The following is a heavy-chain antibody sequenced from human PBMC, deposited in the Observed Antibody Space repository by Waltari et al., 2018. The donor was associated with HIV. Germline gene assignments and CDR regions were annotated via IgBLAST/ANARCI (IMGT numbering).Heavy chain of an antibody. CDR1: GGSISSGSYS. V-gene: IGHV4-61*02. J-gene: IGHJ4*02. CDR3: ASEQGLAPGPLY. D-gene: IGHD6-19*01. Sequence: QVQLQESGPGLVKPSQTLSLTCTVSGGSISSGSYSLCWTRQPAGKGLEWIGRSYTSGSTNYNPSRKSRVTISVDTSKNQFSLKLSSVTAADTAVYYCASEQGLAPGPLYWGQGTLVTVSS. CDR2: SYTSGST.